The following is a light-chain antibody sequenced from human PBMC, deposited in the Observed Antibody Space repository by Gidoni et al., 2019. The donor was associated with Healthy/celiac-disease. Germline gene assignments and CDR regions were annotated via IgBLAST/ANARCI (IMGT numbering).Light chain of an antibody. CDR2: QDS. V-gene: IGLV3-1*01. J-gene: IGLJ2*01. Sequence: SYELTQRPSVSVSPGQTASITCSGDKLGDKYACWYQQKPGQSPVLVIYQDSKRPSGIPERFSGSNSGNKATLTISGTQAMDEADYYCQAWDSSTVVFGGGTKLTVL. CDR3: QAWDSSTVV. CDR1: KLGDKY.